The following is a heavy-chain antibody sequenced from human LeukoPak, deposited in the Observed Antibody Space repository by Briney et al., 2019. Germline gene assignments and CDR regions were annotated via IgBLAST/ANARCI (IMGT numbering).Heavy chain of an antibody. D-gene: IGHD2-15*01. CDR1: GGSISSGGYS. J-gene: IGHJ4*02. CDR2: IYYSGST. V-gene: IGHV4-30-2*05. CDR3: ASLGYCSGGSCYSGDY. Sequence: SETLSLTCAVSGGSISSGGYSWSWIRQPPGKGLERIGYIYYSGSTYYNPSLKSRVTISVDTSKNQFSLKLSSVTAADTAVYYCASLGYCSGGSCYSGDYWGQGTLVTVSS.